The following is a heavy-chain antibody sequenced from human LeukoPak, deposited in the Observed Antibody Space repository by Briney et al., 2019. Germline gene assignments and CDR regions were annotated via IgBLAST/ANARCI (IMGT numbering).Heavy chain of an antibody. CDR3: ARLKSRYYDSSGYSAFDI. V-gene: IGHV4-59*01. D-gene: IGHD3-22*01. J-gene: IGHJ3*02. Sequence: SETLSLTCTVSGGSISSYYWSWIRQPPGKGLEWIGYIYYSGSTNYNPSLKSRVTISVDTSKNQFSLKLSSVTAADTAVYYCARLKSRYYDSSGYSAFDIWGQGTMVTVSS. CDR2: IYYSGST. CDR1: GGSISSYY.